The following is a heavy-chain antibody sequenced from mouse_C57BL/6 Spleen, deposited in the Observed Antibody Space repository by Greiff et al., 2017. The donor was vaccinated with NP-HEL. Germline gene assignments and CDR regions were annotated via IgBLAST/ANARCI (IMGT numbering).Heavy chain of an antibody. J-gene: IGHJ3*01. Sequence: VQLKESGPGLVAPSQSLSITCTVSGFSLTSYGVDWVRQPPGKGLEWLGVIWGGGSTNYNSALMSRLSISKDNSKSQVFLKMNSLQTDDTAMYYCAKHEGGIYYDYEAWFAYWGQGTLVTVSA. V-gene: IGHV2-9*01. D-gene: IGHD2-4*01. CDR1: GFSLTSYG. CDR2: IWGGGST. CDR3: AKHEGGIYYDYEAWFAY.